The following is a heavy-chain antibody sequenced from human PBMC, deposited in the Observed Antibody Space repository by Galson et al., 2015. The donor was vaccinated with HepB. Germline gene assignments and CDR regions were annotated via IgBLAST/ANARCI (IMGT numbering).Heavy chain of an antibody. CDR2: ISSSSSYI. J-gene: IGHJ4*02. V-gene: IGHV3-21*01. Sequence: SLRLSCAASGFTFSSYSMNWVRQAPGKGLEWVSSISSSSSYIYYADSVKGRFTISRDNAKNSLYLQMNSLRAEDTAVYYCARGAQTGELFDYWGQGTLVTVSS. CDR3: ARGAQTGELFDY. CDR1: GFTFSSYS. D-gene: IGHD1-26*01.